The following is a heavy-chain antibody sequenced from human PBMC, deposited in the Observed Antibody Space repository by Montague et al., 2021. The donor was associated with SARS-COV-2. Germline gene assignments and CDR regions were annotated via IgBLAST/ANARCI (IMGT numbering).Heavy chain of an antibody. D-gene: IGHD3-10*01. CDR2: IKPDGTST. CDR1: GFTFRSYW. Sequence: SLRLFCAASGFTFRSYWMHWVRQVPGRGLVWVSRIKPDGTSTHYAASVKGRFIISRDNAKNTLSLQMTNLRVDDTAVYFCVRPLWFGDSDYYFDSWGQGTLVTVSS. CDR3: VRPLWFGDSDYYFDS. V-gene: IGHV3-74*01. J-gene: IGHJ4*02.